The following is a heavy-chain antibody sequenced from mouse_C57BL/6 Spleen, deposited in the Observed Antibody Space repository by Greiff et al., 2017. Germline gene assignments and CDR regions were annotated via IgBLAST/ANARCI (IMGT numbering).Heavy chain of an antibody. CDR2: INPNNGGT. Sequence: VQLKESGPELVKPGASVKIPCKASGYTFTDYNMDWVKQSHGKSLEWIGDINPNNGGTIYNQKFKGKATLTVDKSSSTAYMELRSLTSEDTAVYYCARGGYYYGSSSWFAYWGQGTLVTVSA. CDR3: ARGGYYYGSSSWFAY. V-gene: IGHV1-18*01. J-gene: IGHJ3*01. CDR1: GYTFTDYN. D-gene: IGHD1-1*01.